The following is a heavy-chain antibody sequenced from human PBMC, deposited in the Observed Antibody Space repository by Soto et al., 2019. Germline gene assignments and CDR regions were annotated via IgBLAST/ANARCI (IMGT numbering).Heavy chain of an antibody. J-gene: IGHJ4*02. CDR1: GGTFSSYA. D-gene: IGHD3-3*01. Sequence: SVKVSCKASGGTFSSYAISWVRQAPGQGLEWMGGIIPIFGTANYAQKFQGRVTITADSSTSTAYMELSILSSEDTAVYYCARAGSTYYDLPFDYWGQGTLVTVSS. CDR3: ARAGSTYYDLPFDY. CDR2: IIPIFGTA. V-gene: IGHV1-69*13.